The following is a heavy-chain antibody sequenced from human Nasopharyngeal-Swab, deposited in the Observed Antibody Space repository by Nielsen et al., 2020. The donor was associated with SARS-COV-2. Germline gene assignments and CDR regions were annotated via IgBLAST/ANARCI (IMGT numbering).Heavy chain of an antibody. Sequence: SETLFLTCAVYGGSFSGFYWNWIRQSPGKGLEWIGEVNHSGSTTYNPSLTSRVTISVETSKNQFSLTLTSVTAADTAVYYCARGGLDIAVVRGDYSWFDTWGQGILVTVSS. CDR3: ARGGLDIAVVRGDYSWFDT. D-gene: IGHD2-15*01. CDR1: GGSFSGFY. CDR2: VNHSGST. V-gene: IGHV4-34*01. J-gene: IGHJ5*02.